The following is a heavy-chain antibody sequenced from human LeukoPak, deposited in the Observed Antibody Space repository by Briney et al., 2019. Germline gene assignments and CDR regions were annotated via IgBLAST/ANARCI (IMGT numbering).Heavy chain of an antibody. CDR2: ITSSSSYT. J-gene: IGHJ6*02. Sequence: GGSLRLSCAASGFTFSGYSMNWVRQAPGKGLEWASSITSSSSYTYYADSVKGGFTISRDNAKNSLYLQMNSLRAEDTAVYYCARDHDYGSGSYYDYGMDVWGQGTTVTVSS. CDR1: GFTFSGYS. CDR3: ARDHDYGSGSYYDYGMDV. D-gene: IGHD3-10*01. V-gene: IGHV3-21*01.